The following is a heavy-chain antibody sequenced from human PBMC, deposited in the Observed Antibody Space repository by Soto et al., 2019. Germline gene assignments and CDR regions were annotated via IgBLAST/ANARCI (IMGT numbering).Heavy chain of an antibody. J-gene: IGHJ4*02. Sequence: PSETLSLTCTVSGGSVSSGSYYWSWIRQPPGKGLEWIGYIYYSGSTNYNPSLKSRVTISVDTSKNQFSLKLSSVTAADTAVYYCERVNKPAAEFDYWGQGTLVTVSS. D-gene: IGHD2-2*01. CDR1: GGSVSSGSYY. CDR2: IYYSGST. CDR3: ERVNKPAAEFDY. V-gene: IGHV4-61*01.